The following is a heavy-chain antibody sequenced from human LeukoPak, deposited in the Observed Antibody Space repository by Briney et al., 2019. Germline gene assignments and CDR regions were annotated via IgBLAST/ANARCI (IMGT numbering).Heavy chain of an antibody. J-gene: IGHJ4*02. CDR2: IYASGST. D-gene: IGHD2-2*01. CDR3: ARSLKDIVVVRAANDLDY. CDR1: GDSTSTYY. V-gene: IGHV4-59*01. Sequence: PSETLSLTCTVSGDSTSTYYWSWIRQPPGKGLEWIGYIYASGSTNYNPSLKSRVTFSIDTSKNQFSLHLSSVTAADTAVYYCARSLKDIVVVRAANDLDYWGQGTLVTVSS.